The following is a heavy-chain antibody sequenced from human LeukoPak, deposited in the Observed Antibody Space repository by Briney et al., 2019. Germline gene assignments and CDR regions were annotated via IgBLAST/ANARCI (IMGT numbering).Heavy chain of an antibody. CDR1: GYTFTGYY. D-gene: IGHD3-10*01. CDR2: INPNTGDT. J-gene: IGHJ4*02. V-gene: IGHV1-2*02. Sequence: ASVKVSFNASGYTFTGYYMHLVRKTPGQGLEWMGLINPNTGDTNYGRRFQGRATMTRDTSINTAYMELRSLRSDDTAVYYCARSRRVGNGEYPDYWGQGTLVTVSS. CDR3: ARSRRVGNGEYPDY.